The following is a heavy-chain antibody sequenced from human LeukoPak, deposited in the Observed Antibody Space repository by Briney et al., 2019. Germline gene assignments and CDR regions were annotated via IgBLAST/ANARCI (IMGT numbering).Heavy chain of an antibody. D-gene: IGHD1-26*01. Sequence: SETLSLTCAVYGGSFSGYYWSWIRQPPGKGLEWIGEINHSGSTNYNPSLKSRVTTSVDTSKNQFSLKLSSMTAADTAVYYCASRSGSYTPNDYWGQGTLVTVSS. CDR2: INHSGST. J-gene: IGHJ4*02. CDR1: GGSFSGYY. V-gene: IGHV4-34*01. CDR3: ASRSGSYTPNDY.